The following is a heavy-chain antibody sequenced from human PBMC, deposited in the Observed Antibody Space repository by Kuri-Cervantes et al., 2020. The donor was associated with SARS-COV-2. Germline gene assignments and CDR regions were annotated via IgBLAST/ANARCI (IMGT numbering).Heavy chain of an antibody. CDR1: GFTVSSNY. V-gene: IGHV3-53*01. CDR3: ATPAPEYGGNSGGWVF. Sequence: GESLKISCAASGFTVSSNYMSWVRQAPGKGLEWVSVIYSGGSTYYADSVKGRFTISRDNAKNSLYLQMNSLRAEDTAVYYCATPAPEYGGNSGGWVFWGQGTLVTSPQ. J-gene: IGHJ4*02. CDR2: IYSGGST. D-gene: IGHD4-23*01.